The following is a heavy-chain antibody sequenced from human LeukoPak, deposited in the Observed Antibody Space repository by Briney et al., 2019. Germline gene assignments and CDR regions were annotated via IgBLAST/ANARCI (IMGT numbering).Heavy chain of an antibody. Sequence: SETLSLTCTVSGGSISSYYGSWIRQPPGKGLEWIGYIYYSGSTNYNPSLKRRVTISVDTTKNQFSLKLSSVTAAGTAVYYCASLLWFGEFRGSFDYWGQGTLVTVSS. D-gene: IGHD3-10*01. CDR2: IYYSGST. CDR1: GGSISSYY. CDR3: ASLLWFGEFRGSFDY. J-gene: IGHJ4*01. V-gene: IGHV4-59*01.